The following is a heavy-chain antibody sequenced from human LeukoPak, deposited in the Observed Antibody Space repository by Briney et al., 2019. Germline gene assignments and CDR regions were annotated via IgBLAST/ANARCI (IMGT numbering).Heavy chain of an antibody. CDR1: GDSVSSNSAA. V-gene: IGHV6-1*01. D-gene: IGHD2-15*01. J-gene: IGHJ6*02. CDR2: TYYRSKWYN. Sequence: SQTLSLTCAISGDSVSSNSAAWNWIRQSPSRGLEWLGSTYYRSKWYNDYAVSVKSRITINPDTSKNQFSLQLNSVTPEDTAVYYCARAAGYCSGGSCYDYYYVMDVWGQGSTVTVSS. CDR3: ARAAGYCSGGSCYDYYYVMDV.